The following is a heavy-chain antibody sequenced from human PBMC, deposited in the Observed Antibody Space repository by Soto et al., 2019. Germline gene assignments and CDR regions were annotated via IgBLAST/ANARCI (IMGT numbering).Heavy chain of an antibody. V-gene: IGHV1-18*01. Sequence: QIQLVQSGAEVKKPGASVKVSCNASGYTFSSYHITWVRQAPGQGLEWMGWISAYNGNTNYAQNLQGRVTMTTDPSTSTAYMELRSLRSDDTAVYYYARDLPPVDYWGQGTLVTVSS. CDR1: GYTFSSYH. CDR3: ARDLPPVDY. J-gene: IGHJ4*02. CDR2: ISAYNGNT.